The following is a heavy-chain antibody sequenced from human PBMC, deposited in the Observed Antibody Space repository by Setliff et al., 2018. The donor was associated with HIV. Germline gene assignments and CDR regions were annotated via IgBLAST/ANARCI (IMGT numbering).Heavy chain of an antibody. Sequence: SETLSLTCTLSGDSVTTPYYWGWIRQPPGKGLEWVGSIYHSGATYFTPSLKSRVTLSVDTSKNQFFLRLTPVSAADTGLYFCARHSPVTTEDYMDVWGKGTTVTV. CDR1: GDSVTTPYY. CDR3: ARHSPVTTEDYMDV. V-gene: IGHV4-38-2*02. CDR2: IYHSGAT. D-gene: IGHD4-17*01. J-gene: IGHJ6*03.